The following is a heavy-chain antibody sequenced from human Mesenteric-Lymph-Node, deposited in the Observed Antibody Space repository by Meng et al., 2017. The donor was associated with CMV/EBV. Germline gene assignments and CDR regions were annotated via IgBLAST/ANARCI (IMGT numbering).Heavy chain of an antibody. V-gene: IGHV3-30*02. CDR2: IWYDGTKK. J-gene: IGHJ6*02. CDR3: AKEGGGVVVPAAIRVYYYYGMDV. CDR1: GFVFSNFG. Sequence: GESLKISCGTSGFVFSNFGMHWVRQAPGKGLEWVAYIWYDGTKKSNADSVRGRFTISRDNSKNTLYLQMNSLRAEDTAVYYCAKEGGGVVVPAAIRVYYYYGMDVWGQGTTVTVSS. D-gene: IGHD2-2*02.